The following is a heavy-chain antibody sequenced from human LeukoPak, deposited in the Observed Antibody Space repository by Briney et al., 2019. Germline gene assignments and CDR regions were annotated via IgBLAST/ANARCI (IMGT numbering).Heavy chain of an antibody. J-gene: IGHJ4*02. D-gene: IGHD6-19*01. V-gene: IGHV3-30*02. CDR2: IRYDGTNN. Sequence: GGSLRLSCVASGFTFSSYAMHWVRQAPGKGLEWVAFIRYDGTNNYYVDSVKGRFTISRDDSKNTLYLQMNGLRTEDAAVYYCAKDPLAYNSGWYYFDYWGQGTLVTVSS. CDR1: GFTFSSYA. CDR3: AKDPLAYNSGWYYFDY.